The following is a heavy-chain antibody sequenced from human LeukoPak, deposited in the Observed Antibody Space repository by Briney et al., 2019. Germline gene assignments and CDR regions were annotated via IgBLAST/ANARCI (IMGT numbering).Heavy chain of an antibody. V-gene: IGHV3-7*04. CDR3: ARDGTYTDYDPDFDI. J-gene: IGHJ4*02. Sequence: GGSLRLSCAAPGFTFSRFWMSWVRQAPGKGLEWVANIKQDGSEKYYVDSVKGRFTISRDNAKNSLYLQMNSLRAEDTAVFYCARDGTYTDYDPDFDIWGRGTLVTVSS. D-gene: IGHD5-12*01. CDR2: IKQDGSEK. CDR1: GFTFSRFW.